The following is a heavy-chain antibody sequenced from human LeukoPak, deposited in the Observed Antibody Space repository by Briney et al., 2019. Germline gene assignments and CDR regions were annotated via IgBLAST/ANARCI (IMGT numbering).Heavy chain of an antibody. V-gene: IGHV3-23*01. CDR1: GFTFSNYA. Sequence: GGSLRLSCAASGFTFSNYAMSWVRQAPGRGLEWVSSISGSGGDIYYEGAVKGRFTISRDNSKNTLYLQMNSLRVDDTAVYYCVEDVVVIVAAKPGIWGQGTLVTVSS. CDR3: VEDVVVIVAAKPGI. J-gene: IGHJ4*02. CDR2: ISGSGGDI. D-gene: IGHD2-15*01.